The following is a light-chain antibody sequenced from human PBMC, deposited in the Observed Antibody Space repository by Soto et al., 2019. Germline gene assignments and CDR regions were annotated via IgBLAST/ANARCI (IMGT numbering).Light chain of an antibody. J-gene: IGKJ5*01. V-gene: IGKV1-33*01. CDR1: QTISSY. CDR2: GAS. CDR3: QQYENLPT. Sequence: DIQMTQSPSSLSASVGDRVTITCWASQTISSYLNWFQQKSGKAPRLLIYGASNLEAGVPSRFRGSGSGTDFTFTISRLQPEDIATYYCQQYENLPTFGQGTRLEIK.